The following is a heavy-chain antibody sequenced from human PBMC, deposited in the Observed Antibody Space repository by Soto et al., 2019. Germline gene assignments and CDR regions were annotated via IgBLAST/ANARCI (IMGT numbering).Heavy chain of an antibody. CDR2: MNPDGGHA. D-gene: IGHD3-10*01. CDR3: ARVKPRSLLWFGEYDSDAFDI. Sequence: ASVKVSCKASGYTFTNSDINWVRQAPGQGLEWMGWMNPDGGHAAYAQKFQGRVTLTTSTSTSTVYMEMRSLGSGDTAVYYCARVKPRSLLWFGEYDSDAFDIWGQGTMVTVSS. V-gene: IGHV1-8*01. J-gene: IGHJ3*02. CDR1: GYTFTNSD.